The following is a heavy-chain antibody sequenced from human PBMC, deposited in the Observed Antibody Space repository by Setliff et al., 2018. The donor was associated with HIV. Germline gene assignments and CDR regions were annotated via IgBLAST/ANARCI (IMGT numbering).Heavy chain of an antibody. V-gene: IGHV1-2*06. Sequence: ASVKVSCKASGYTFTGYFIHWVQQAPGQGLEWMGRINPNTGDTNYAQKFQDRVTMTRDTSINTAYMELSRLRSDDTAVYYCAREYDVLTGYYISAFDIWGQGTMVTVSS. CDR2: INPNTGDT. CDR1: GYTFTGYF. D-gene: IGHD3-9*01. J-gene: IGHJ3*02. CDR3: AREYDVLTGYYISAFDI.